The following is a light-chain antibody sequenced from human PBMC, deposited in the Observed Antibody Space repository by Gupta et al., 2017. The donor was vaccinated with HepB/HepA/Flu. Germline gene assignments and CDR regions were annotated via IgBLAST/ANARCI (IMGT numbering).Light chain of an antibody. CDR3: SSYTSSSTSV. CDR2: DVS. J-gene: IGLJ1*01. CDR1: SSDVGGYNY. V-gene: IGLV2-14*01. Sequence: QSALTQPASVSGSPGQSITIPCTGTSSDVGGYNYVSWYQQHPGKAPKLMIYDVSNRPSGVSYRFSGSKSGNTASLTISGLQAEDEADYYCSSYTSSSTSVFGTGTKVTVL.